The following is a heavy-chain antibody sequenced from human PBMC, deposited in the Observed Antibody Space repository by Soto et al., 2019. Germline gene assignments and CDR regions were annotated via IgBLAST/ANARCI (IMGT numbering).Heavy chain of an antibody. J-gene: IGHJ6*02. V-gene: IGHV1-18*01. Sequence: ASVKVSCKAPGFTFSNYGLNWVRQAPGQGLEWMGWVSANNGHTNYAQNLQGRVSMTTDTSTSTAYMELRGLTFDVTAVYYCARDIESVTAKHFFYYYAMDVWGQGTTVTVSS. CDR2: VSANNGHT. D-gene: IGHD2-8*01. CDR1: GFTFSNYG. CDR3: ARDIESVTAKHFFYYYAMDV.